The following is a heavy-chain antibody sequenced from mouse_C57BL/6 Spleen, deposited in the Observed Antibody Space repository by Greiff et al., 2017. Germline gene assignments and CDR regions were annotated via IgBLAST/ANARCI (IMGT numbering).Heavy chain of an antibody. V-gene: IGHV1-15*01. CDR2: IDPETGGT. D-gene: IGHD1-1*01. J-gene: IGHJ1*03. CDR1: GYTFTDYE. Sequence: QVHVKQSGAELVRPGASVPLSCKASGYTFTDYEMHWVKQTPVHGLEWIGAIDPETGGTAYNQKFKGKAILTADKSSSTAYMELRSLTSEDSAVYYCTRRVYYGSSWYFDVWGTGTTVTVSS. CDR3: TRRVYYGSSWYFDV.